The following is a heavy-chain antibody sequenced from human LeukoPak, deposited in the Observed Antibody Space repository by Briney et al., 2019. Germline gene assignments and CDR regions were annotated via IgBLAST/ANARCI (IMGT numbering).Heavy chain of an antibody. CDR3: AREGLYDSSGYYRPVDY. J-gene: IGHJ4*02. CDR1: GGSISSGSYY. D-gene: IGHD3-22*01. Sequence: SETLSLTCTVSGGSISSGSYYWSWIRQPAGKGLEWFGRIYTSGSTNYTHSLKSRVTISVDTSKNQFSLKLSTVTAADTALYYCAREGLYDSSGYYRPVDYWGQGTLVTVSS. CDR2: IYTSGST. V-gene: IGHV4-61*02.